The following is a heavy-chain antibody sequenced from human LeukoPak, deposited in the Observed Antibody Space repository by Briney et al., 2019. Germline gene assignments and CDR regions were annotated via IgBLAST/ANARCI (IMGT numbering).Heavy chain of an antibody. CDR2: INHSGST. V-gene: IGHV4-34*01. D-gene: IGHD3-10*01. Sequence: SETLSLTCAVYGGSFSGYYWSWIRQPPGKGLEWIGGINHSGSTNYNPSLKSRVTISVDTSKNQFSLKLSSVTAADTAVYYCASPYYGSGSTDYWGQGTLVTVSS. J-gene: IGHJ4*02. CDR1: GGSFSGYY. CDR3: ASPYYGSGSTDY.